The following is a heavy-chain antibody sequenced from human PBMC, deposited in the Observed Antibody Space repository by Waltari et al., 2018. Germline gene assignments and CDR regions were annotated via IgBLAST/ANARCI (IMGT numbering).Heavy chain of an antibody. J-gene: IGHJ4*02. CDR1: GFTFSNTG. Sequence: EVQLVESGGGLVNTGGSLRLSCAASGFTFSNTGMDWVRQAPGKGLEWIARIKTQSDGGGATYYAAPVTGRFTVSRDDSKNMLYLQMSSLKTEDTAMYYCTTDQGDSYTFYSFDYWGQGTLVTVSS. CDR3: TTDQGDSYTFYSFDY. D-gene: IGHD3-16*02. V-gene: IGHV3-15*01. CDR2: IKTQSDGGGAT.